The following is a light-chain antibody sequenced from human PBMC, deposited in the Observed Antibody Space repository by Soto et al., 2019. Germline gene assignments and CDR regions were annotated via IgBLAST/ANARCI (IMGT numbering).Light chain of an antibody. Sequence: EIVLTQSPGTLSLSPGEIATLSCRAIQSVSSSYLSWYQQKPGQAPRLLIYCASSRATGIPDRFSGSGSGTDFTLTISRLEPEDFAVYYSKQYGSXPITFGQGTRLXI. V-gene: IGKV3-20*01. CDR2: CAS. J-gene: IGKJ5*01. CDR1: QSVSSSY. CDR3: KQYGSXPIT.